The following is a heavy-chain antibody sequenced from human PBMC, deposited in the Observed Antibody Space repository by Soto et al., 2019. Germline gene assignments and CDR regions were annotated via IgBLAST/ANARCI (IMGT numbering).Heavy chain of an antibody. CDR1: DGSISSYY. Sequence: SETLSLTCTVSDGSISSYYWSWIRQPPGKGLEWIGYIYYSGSTNYNPSLKSRVTISVDTSKNQFSLKLSSVTAADTAVYYCARYGSGSSVWFDPWGQGTLVTVS. CDR3: ARYGSGSSVWFDP. J-gene: IGHJ5*02. D-gene: IGHD3-10*01. CDR2: IYYSGST. V-gene: IGHV4-59*01.